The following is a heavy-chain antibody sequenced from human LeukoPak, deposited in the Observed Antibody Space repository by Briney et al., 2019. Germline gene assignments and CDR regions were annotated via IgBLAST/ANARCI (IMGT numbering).Heavy chain of an antibody. CDR2: INPNSGGT. Sequence: ASVKVSCKASGYTFTGYYMHWVRQAPGQGLEWMGWINPNSGGTNYAQKFQGRVTMTRDTSISTAYMELSRLRSDDTALYYCARDRPVEGWCDYWGQGTLVTVSS. J-gene: IGHJ4*02. V-gene: IGHV1-2*02. CDR1: GYTFTGYY. D-gene: IGHD6-19*01. CDR3: ARDRPVEGWCDY.